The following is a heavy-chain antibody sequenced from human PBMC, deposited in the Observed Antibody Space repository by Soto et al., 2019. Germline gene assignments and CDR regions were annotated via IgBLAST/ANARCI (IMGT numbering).Heavy chain of an antibody. CDR2: IYHSGST. CDR3: ARADTAMGPPGS. CDR1: GGSISSGGYS. Sequence: SETLSLTCAVSGGSISSGGYSWSWIRQPPGKGLEWIGYIYHSGSTYYSPSLKSRVTISIDTSKTQISLKLNSLTAADTAVYYCARADTAMGPPGSWGQGILVTVSS. D-gene: IGHD5-18*01. V-gene: IGHV4-30-2*01. J-gene: IGHJ5*02.